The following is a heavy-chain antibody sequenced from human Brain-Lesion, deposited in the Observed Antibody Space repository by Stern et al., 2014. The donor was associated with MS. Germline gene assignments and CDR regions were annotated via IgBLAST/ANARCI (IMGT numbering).Heavy chain of an antibody. V-gene: IGHV4-61*02. CDR2: IHPSGSA. CDR3: ASGYRIFDY. J-gene: IGHJ4*02. CDR1: GGSISSGSDY. Sequence: QVQLVESGPGLVKPSQTLSLTCTASGGSISSGSDYWSWIRQPVGKGLGWIGRIHPSGSAFYTPSPKRRVTLSTDTSMNQFSLELNSATAADTAIYYCASGYRIFDYWGQGILVTVSS. D-gene: IGHD5-18*01.